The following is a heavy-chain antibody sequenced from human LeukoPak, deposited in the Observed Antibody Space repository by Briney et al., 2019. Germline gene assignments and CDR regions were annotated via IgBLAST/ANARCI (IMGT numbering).Heavy chain of an antibody. CDR3: ARVSYYYYGSGSYSQDAFDI. V-gene: IGHV3-7*01. CDR2: IKQDGSEK. CDR1: GFTFSSYW. D-gene: IGHD3-10*01. J-gene: IGHJ3*02. Sequence: PGGSLRLSCAASGFTFSSYWMSWVRQAPGKGLEWVANIKQDGSEKYYVDSVKGRFTISRDNAKNSLYLQMNSLRAEYTAVYYCARVSYYYYGSGSYSQDAFDIWGQGTMVTVSS.